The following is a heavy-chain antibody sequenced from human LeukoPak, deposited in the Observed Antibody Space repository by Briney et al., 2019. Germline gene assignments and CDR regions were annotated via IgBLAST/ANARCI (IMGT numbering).Heavy chain of an antibody. CDR3: AKAALGGGYYNGMDV. CDR1: GFTFDGYA. V-gene: IGHV3-9*01. Sequence: GGSLRLSCAASGFTFDGYAMHWVRQAPGKGLEWVSGISWNSGTIGHADSVKGRFTISRDNAKNSLYLQMNSPRPEDTALYYCAKAALGGGYYNGMDVWGQGTTVTVSS. J-gene: IGHJ6*02. CDR2: ISWNSGTI. D-gene: IGHD6-25*01.